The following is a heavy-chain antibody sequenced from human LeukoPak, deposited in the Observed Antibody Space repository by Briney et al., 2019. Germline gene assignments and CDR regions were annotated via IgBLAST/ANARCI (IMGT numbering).Heavy chain of an antibody. D-gene: IGHD5-24*01. CDR2: IKQDGSKK. V-gene: IGHV3-7*04. J-gene: IGHJ4*02. Sequence: GGSLRLSCVASGFPFGSYWMTWVRQAPGKGLEWVANIKQDGSKKSYVDSVKGRFTISRDNAKNSLYLQMNSPRAEDTAIYYCTRVGYIDEGIDYWGQGTLVTVSS. CDR1: GFPFGSYW. CDR3: TRVGYIDEGIDY.